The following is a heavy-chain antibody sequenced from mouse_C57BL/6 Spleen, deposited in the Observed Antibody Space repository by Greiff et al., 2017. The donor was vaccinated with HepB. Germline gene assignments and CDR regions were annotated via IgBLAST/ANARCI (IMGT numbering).Heavy chain of an antibody. Sequence: VQLQQSGPELVKPGASVKISCKASGYTFTDYYMNWVKQSHGKSLEWIGDINPNNGGTSYNQKFKGKATLTVDKSSSTAYMELRSLTAEDSAVYYCARSKFSYYYGSSYAMDYWGQGTSVTVAS. V-gene: IGHV1-26*01. CDR1: GYTFTDYY. J-gene: IGHJ4*01. D-gene: IGHD1-1*01. CDR2: INPNNGGT. CDR3: ARSKFSYYYGSSYAMDY.